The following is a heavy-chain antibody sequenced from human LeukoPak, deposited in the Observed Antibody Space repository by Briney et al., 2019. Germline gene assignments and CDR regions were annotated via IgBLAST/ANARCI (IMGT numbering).Heavy chain of an antibody. CDR3: ARAAGTYYYDSSGYYLGDYFDY. J-gene: IGHJ4*02. CDR1: GGSISSGGYY. Sequence: SQTLSLNCTVSGGSISSGGYYWTWIRQHPGKGLEWIGYIYYSGSTYCNPCLKSRVTISVDTSKNQFSLKLSSVTAADTAVYYCARAAGTYYYDSSGYYLGDYFDYWGQGTLVTVSS. D-gene: IGHD3-22*01. CDR2: IYYSGST. V-gene: IGHV4-31*03.